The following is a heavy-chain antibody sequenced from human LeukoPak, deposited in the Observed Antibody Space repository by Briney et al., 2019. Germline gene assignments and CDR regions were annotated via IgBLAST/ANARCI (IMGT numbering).Heavy chain of an antibody. CDR3: ARDFYYGSGSYFLYFDY. CDR1: CYTFTSYG. J-gene: IGHJ4*02. CDR2: ISAYNGNT. V-gene: IGHV1-18*01. D-gene: IGHD3-10*01. Sequence: ASVKVSCKASCYTFTSYGISWVRQAPGQGLEWMGWISAYNGNTNYAQKLQGRVTMTTDTSTSTAYMELRSLRSDDTAVYYCARDFYYGSGSYFLYFDYWGQGTLVTVSS.